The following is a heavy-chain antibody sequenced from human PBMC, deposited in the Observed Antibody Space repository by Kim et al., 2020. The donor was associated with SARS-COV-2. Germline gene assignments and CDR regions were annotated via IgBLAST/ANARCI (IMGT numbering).Heavy chain of an antibody. D-gene: IGHD3-10*01. V-gene: IGHV3-48*02. Sequence: GGSLRLSCAASGFTFSSYSMNWVHQAPGKGLEWVSYISSSSSTIYYADSVKGRFTISRDNAKNSLYLQMNSLRDEDTAVYYCARDRGNYYYYGMDVWGQGTTVTVSS. CDR3: ARDRGNYYYYGMDV. CDR2: ISSSSSTI. J-gene: IGHJ6*02. CDR1: GFTFSSYS.